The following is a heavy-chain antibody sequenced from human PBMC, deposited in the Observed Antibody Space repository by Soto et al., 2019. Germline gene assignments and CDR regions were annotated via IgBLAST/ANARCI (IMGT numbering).Heavy chain of an antibody. CDR2: INPNSGGT. CDR1: GYTFTGYY. V-gene: IGHV1-2*04. Sequence: ASVKVSCKASGYTFTGYYMHWVRQAPGQGLEWMGWINPNSGGTNYAQKYQGWVNMTRDTSISTAYMELSRLRSDDTAVYYCAREDSRGGAFDIWGQGTMVTVSS. D-gene: IGHD6-13*01. J-gene: IGHJ3*02. CDR3: AREDSRGGAFDI.